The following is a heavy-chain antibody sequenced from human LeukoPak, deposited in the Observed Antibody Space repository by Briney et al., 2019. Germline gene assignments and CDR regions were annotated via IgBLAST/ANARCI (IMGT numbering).Heavy chain of an antibody. J-gene: IGHJ4*02. V-gene: IGHV3-NL1*01. CDR3: ASPDRYCSGGSCYYDY. Sequence: GGSLRLSCAASGFTFSSYGMHWVRQAPGKGLEWVAVIYSGGSTYYADSVKGRFTISRDNSKNTLYLQMNSLRAEDTAVYYCASPDRYCSGGSCYYDYWGQGTLVTVSS. CDR2: IYSGGST. D-gene: IGHD2-15*01. CDR1: GFTFSSYG.